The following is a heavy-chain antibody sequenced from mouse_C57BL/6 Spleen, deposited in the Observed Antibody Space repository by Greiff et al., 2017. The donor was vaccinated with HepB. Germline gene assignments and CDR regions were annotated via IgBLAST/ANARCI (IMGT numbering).Heavy chain of an antibody. J-gene: IGHJ4*01. CDR3: ARRGYDSYAMDY. V-gene: IGHV1-82*01. Sequence: VKLVESGPELVKPGASVKISCKASGYAFSSSWMNWVKQRPGKGLEWIGRIYPGDGDTNYNGKFKGKATLTADKSSSTAYMQLSSLTSEDSAVYFCARRGYDSYAMDYWGQGTSVTVSS. D-gene: IGHD2-2*01. CDR2: IYPGDGDT. CDR1: GYAFSSSW.